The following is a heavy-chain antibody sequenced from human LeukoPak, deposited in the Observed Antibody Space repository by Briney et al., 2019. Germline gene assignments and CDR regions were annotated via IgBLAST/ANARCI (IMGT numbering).Heavy chain of an antibody. Sequence: PLASMEVSCKASGYTFTGYYMHWVRQAPGQGLEWMGWINPNSGGTNYAQKFQGRVTMTRDTSISTAYMELSRLRSDDTAVYYCVRDSGERGSGSYLIAYWGQGTLVTVSS. CDR2: INPNSGGT. CDR1: GYTFTGYY. CDR3: VRDSGERGSGSYLIAY. V-gene: IGHV1-2*02. D-gene: IGHD3-10*01. J-gene: IGHJ4*02.